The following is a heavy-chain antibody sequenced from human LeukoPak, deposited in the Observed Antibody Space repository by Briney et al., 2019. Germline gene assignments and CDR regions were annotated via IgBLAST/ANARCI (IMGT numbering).Heavy chain of an antibody. D-gene: IGHD3-10*01. CDR1: GYTFTGYY. CDR3: ARIKGYGSGSFYWFDP. Sequence: ASVKVSCKASGYTFTGYYMHWVRQAPGQGLEWMGWINPNSGGTNYAQKFQGRVTMTRDTSISTAYMELSRLRSDDTAVYYCARIKGYGSGSFYWFDPWGQGTLVTVSS. V-gene: IGHV1-2*02. CDR2: INPNSGGT. J-gene: IGHJ5*02.